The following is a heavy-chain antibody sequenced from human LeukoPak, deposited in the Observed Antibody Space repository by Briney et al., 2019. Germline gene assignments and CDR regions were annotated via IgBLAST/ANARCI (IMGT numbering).Heavy chain of an antibody. CDR1: GFTFSSYE. J-gene: IGHJ4*02. CDR3: ARQVRTLEARIPYFDY. Sequence: GGSLRLSCAASGFTFSSYEMNWVRQAPGKGLEWVSYISSGGETTYYADSVKGRFAISRDNAKNSLYLQMNSLRAEDTAVYFCARQVRTLEARIPYFDYWGQGTLVTVSS. V-gene: IGHV3-48*03. D-gene: IGHD3-3*01. CDR2: ISSGGETT.